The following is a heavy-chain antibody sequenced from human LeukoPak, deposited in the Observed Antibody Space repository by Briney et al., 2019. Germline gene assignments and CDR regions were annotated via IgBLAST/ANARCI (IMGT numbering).Heavy chain of an antibody. CDR3: ARVDIVVVPAARPGLSDY. J-gene: IGHJ4*02. CDR1: GYTFTSYG. D-gene: IGHD2-2*03. CDR2: ISAYNGNT. Sequence: ASVKVSCKASGYTFTSYGISWVRQAPGQGLEWMGWISAYNGNTNYAQKLQGRVTMTTDTSTSTAYMELRSLRSDDTAVYYCARVDIVVVPAARPGLSDYWGQGTLVTVSS. V-gene: IGHV1-18*01.